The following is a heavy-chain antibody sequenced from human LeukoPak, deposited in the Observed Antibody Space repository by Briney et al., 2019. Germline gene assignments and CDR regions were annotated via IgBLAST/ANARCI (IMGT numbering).Heavy chain of an antibody. Sequence: GGSLRLSCEASGFSFSSYSMNWVRRAPGKGLEWVSYISSSTTTKDYADSVKGRFTISRDNAKNSLYLHMNSLRDEDTAVYYCARDRDWSFDYWGQGTLVTVSS. J-gene: IGHJ4*02. V-gene: IGHV3-48*02. CDR2: ISSSTTTK. CDR3: ARDRDWSFDY. CDR1: GFSFSSYS. D-gene: IGHD3/OR15-3a*01.